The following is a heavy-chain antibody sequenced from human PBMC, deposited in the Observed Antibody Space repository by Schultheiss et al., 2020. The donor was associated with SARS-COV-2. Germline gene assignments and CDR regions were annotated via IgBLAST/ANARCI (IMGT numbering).Heavy chain of an antibody. J-gene: IGHJ4*02. CDR2: ISYDGSNK. CDR1: GFTFSSYG. CDR3: ASGRQWLPGRPINY. Sequence: GGSLRLSCAASGFTFSSYGMHWVRQAPGKGLEWVAVISYDGSNKYYANSVKGRFTISRDNSKNTLYLQMGSLRAEDMAVYYCASGRQWLPGRPINYWGQGTLVTVSS. V-gene: IGHV3-30*03. D-gene: IGHD6-19*01.